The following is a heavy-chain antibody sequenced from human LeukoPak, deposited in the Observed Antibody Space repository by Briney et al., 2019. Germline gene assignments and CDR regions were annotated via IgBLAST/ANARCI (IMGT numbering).Heavy chain of an antibody. CDR1: GGSINNYY. D-gene: IGHD2-15*01. CDR3: ARGRYCSADICSGGDAFDI. Sequence: SETLSLTCTVSGGSINNYYWSWIRQPAGKGLEWIGRIYTRGSTNYNPPLKSRVTMSVDTSKNQFSLKLSSVTAADTAFYYCARGRYCSADICSGGDAFDIWGQGTMVSVSS. J-gene: IGHJ3*02. V-gene: IGHV4-4*07. CDR2: IYTRGST.